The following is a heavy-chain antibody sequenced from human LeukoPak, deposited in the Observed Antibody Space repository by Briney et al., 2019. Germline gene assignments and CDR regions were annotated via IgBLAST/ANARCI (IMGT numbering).Heavy chain of an antibody. CDR1: GGSISSSSYY. J-gene: IGHJ5*02. Sequence: PSETLSLTCTVSGGSISSSSYYWGWIRQPPGKGLEWIGSIYYSGSTYYNPSLKSRVTISVDTSKNQFSLKLSSVTAADTAVYYCARGVNCSGGSCYSFVYWFDPWGQGTLVTVSS. CDR3: ARGVNCSGGSCYSFVYWFDP. V-gene: IGHV4-39*07. D-gene: IGHD2-15*01. CDR2: IYYSGST.